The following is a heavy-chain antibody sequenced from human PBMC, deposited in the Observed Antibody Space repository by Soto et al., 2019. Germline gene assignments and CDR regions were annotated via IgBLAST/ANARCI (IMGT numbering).Heavy chain of an antibody. CDR1: GGPINYYY. D-gene: IGHD3-10*01. CDR2: ISFNDNT. CDR3: ARVEYQMPSSYWFDP. V-gene: IGHV4-59*01. Sequence: SETLSLTCTVSGGPINYYYWSWIRQPPGKGLEWIGYISFNDNTNYNPSLKSRVTILLQTSKSQFSLKLTSVTAADTAIYYCARVEYQMPSSYWFDPWGQGIQVTVS. J-gene: IGHJ5*02.